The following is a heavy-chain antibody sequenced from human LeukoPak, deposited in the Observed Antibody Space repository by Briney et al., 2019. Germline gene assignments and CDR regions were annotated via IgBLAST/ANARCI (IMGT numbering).Heavy chain of an antibody. J-gene: IGHJ4*02. CDR1: GFTFSSYA. Sequence: GGSLRLSCAASGFTFSSYAMSSVRQAPGKGLEWVSAISGSGGSTFYADSVKGRFTISRDNSKNTLYLQMSSLRAEDTAVYYCAKEPGYYYDSSGYPPYWGQGTLVTVSS. V-gene: IGHV3-23*01. CDR2: ISGSGGST. CDR3: AKEPGYYYDSSGYPPY. D-gene: IGHD3-22*01.